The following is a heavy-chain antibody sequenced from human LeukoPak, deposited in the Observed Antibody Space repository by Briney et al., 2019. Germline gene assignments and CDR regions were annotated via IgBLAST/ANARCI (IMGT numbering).Heavy chain of an antibody. CDR1: GFIVSSYE. CDR3: ATFSSTWYVAFDR. J-gene: IGHJ3*02. V-gene: IGHV3-48*03. CDR2: INSGGTV. D-gene: IGHD6-13*01. Sequence: GGSLRLSCAASGFIVSSYETGWVRQAPGKGLEWLSYINSGGTVYYADSVKGRFTFSRDNAKNSLYRHINSLTADDTALYYCATFSSTWYVAFDRWGQGTMVTVSS.